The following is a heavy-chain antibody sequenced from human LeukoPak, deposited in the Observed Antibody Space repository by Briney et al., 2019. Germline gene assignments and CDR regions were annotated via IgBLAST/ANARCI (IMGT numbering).Heavy chain of an antibody. J-gene: IGHJ4*02. CDR1: GFTFNNYA. D-gene: IGHD3-3*01. CDR3: AKDRITIFGVVMDQ. CDR2: ISSSSTTI. Sequence: GGSLTLSCAASGFTFNNYAMNWVRQAPGKGLEWVSYISSSSTTIYYADSVKGHFTISRDNARNSLYLQMNSLRADDTAVYYCAKDRITIFGVVMDQWGQGTLVTVSS. V-gene: IGHV3-48*04.